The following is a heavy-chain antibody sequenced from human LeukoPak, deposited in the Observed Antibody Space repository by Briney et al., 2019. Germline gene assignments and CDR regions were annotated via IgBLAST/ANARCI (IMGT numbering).Heavy chain of an antibody. CDR1: GYTFDDYA. CDR2: ISWNSGSI. V-gene: IGHV3-9*01. J-gene: IGHJ4*02. CDR3: ANAGTAFDY. Sequence: GGSLTLTCAASGYTFDDYAMHWVRQAPGTGLEWVSGISWNSGSIGYADSVKGRFTISRDNAKNSLYLQMNSLRAEDTALYYCANAGTAFDYWGQGTLVTVSS. D-gene: IGHD1/OR15-1a*01.